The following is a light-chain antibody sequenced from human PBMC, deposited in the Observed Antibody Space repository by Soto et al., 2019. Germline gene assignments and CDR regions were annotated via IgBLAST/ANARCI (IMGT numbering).Light chain of an antibody. V-gene: IGKV1-39*01. CDR3: RQSYSTPLT. CDR1: QSISSY. CDR2: AAS. J-gene: IGKJ4*01. Sequence: DIQMTQSPSSLSASVGDRVTITCRASQSISSYLNWYQQKPGKAPKLLIYAASSLQSGAPSRFSGSGSGADFTLTISSLQPEDCATYYCRQSYSTPLTFGGGTKVEIK.